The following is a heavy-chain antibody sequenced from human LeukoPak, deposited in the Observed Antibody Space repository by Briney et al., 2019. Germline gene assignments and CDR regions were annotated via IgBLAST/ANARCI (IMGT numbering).Heavy chain of an antibody. J-gene: IGHJ4*02. CDR2: IYHSGST. CDR1: GGSISSGGYS. Sequence: PSQTLSLTCAVSGGSISSGGYSWSWIRQPPGKGLEWIGYIYHSGSTYYNPSLKSRVTISVDRSKNQFSPKLSSVTAADTAVYYCARTTVTRTFDYWGQGTLVTVSS. V-gene: IGHV4-30-2*01. D-gene: IGHD4-17*01. CDR3: ARTTVTRTFDY.